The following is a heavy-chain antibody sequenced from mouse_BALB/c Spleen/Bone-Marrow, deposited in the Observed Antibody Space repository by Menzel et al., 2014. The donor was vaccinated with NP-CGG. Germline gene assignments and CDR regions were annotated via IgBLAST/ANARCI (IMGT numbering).Heavy chain of an antibody. V-gene: IGHV5-6*01. CDR1: GFTSSSYG. CDR2: ISSGGSYT. Sequence: VQRVESGGDLVKPGGSLKLSCAASGFTSSSYGMSWVRQTPDKRLEWVATISSGGSYTYYPDSVKGRFTISRDNAKNTLYLQMSSLKSEDTAMYYCARQTYYDYDGYFDYWGQGTTLTVSS. CDR3: ARQTYYDYDGYFDY. D-gene: IGHD2-4*01. J-gene: IGHJ2*01.